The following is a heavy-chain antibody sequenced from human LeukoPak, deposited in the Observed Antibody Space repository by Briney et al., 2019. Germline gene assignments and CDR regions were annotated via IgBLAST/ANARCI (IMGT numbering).Heavy chain of an antibody. CDR1: GFTFDTYD. V-gene: IGHV3-21*01. Sequence: GGSLRLSCVASGFTFDTYDMNWVRQAPGKGLEWVSSISSSSRYIDSADSVKGRFTISRDNTKNSLYLQMNSLRAEDTAMYYCARLTRGYSYVKGSIDYWGQGTLVTVSS. CDR3: ARLTRGYSYVKGSIDY. D-gene: IGHD5-18*01. CDR2: ISSSSRYI. J-gene: IGHJ4*02.